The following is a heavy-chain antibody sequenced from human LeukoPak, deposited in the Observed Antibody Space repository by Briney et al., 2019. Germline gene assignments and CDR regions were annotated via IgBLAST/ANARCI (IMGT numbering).Heavy chain of an antibody. J-gene: IGHJ4*02. D-gene: IGHD3-10*01. CDR1: GFTFSSYW. CDR2: IKQGGSEK. Sequence: PGGSLRLSCAASGFTFSSYWMSWVRQAPGKGLEWVANIKQGGSEKYYVDSVKGRFTISRDNAKNSLYLQMNSLRAEDTAVYYCARDLMVRGVDLDYWGQGTLVTVSS. CDR3: ARDLMVRGVDLDY. V-gene: IGHV3-7*03.